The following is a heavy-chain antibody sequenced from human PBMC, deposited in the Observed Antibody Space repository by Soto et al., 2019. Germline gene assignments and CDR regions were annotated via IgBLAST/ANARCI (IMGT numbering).Heavy chain of an antibody. D-gene: IGHD3-10*01. CDR3: ASPMVRGVIISQDYYYGMDV. Sequence: GGSLRLSCAASGLTFSSYWMHWVRQAPGKGLVWVSRINSDGSSTSYADSVKGRFTISRDNAKNTLYLQMNSLRAEDTAVYYCASPMVRGVIISQDYYYGMDVWGQGTTVTVSS. J-gene: IGHJ6*02. V-gene: IGHV3-74*01. CDR1: GLTFSSYW. CDR2: INSDGSST.